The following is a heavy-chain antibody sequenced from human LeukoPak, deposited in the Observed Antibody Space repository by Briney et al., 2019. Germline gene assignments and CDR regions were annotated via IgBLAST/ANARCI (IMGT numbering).Heavy chain of an antibody. CDR3: ARGRGGSSRGQLGGYYYYYYMDV. CDR1: GGSISSYY. CDR2: IYISGST. Sequence: SETLSLTCTVSGGSISSYYWSWIRQPAGKGLEWIGRIYISGSTNYNPSLKSRVTMSVDTSKNQFSLKLSSVTAADTAVYYCARGRGGSSRGQLGGYYYYYYMDVWGKGTTVTVSS. D-gene: IGHD6-13*01. V-gene: IGHV4-4*07. J-gene: IGHJ6*03.